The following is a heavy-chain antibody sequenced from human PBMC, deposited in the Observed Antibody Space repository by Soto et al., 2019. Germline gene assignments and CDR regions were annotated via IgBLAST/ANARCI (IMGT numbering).Heavy chain of an antibody. V-gene: IGHV1-46*03. CDR2: INPSGGST. CDR3: ARGGEIVVVVAPPYDY. CDR1: GYTFTSYY. D-gene: IGHD2-15*01. Sequence: QVQLVQSGAEVKEPGAAVKVSSKASGYTFTSYYMHWVRQAPGQGLEWMGIINPSGGSTSYAQKFPGRVNMTSDTSTHTVDMELGSLASEDTAVYYCARGGEIVVVVAPPYDYWGQGTLVTVSS. J-gene: IGHJ4*02.